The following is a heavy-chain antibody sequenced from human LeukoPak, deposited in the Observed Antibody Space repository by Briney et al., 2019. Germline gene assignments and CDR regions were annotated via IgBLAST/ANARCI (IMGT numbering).Heavy chain of an antibody. CDR3: AKDTLRYTYGYALDY. D-gene: IGHD5-18*01. J-gene: IGHJ4*02. V-gene: IGHV3-30*18. CDR1: GFTFSSYG. CDR2: ISCDGSNK. Sequence: PGGSLRLSCAASGFTFSSYGMHWVRQAPGKGLEWVAVISCDGSNKYYTDSVKGRFTISRDNSKNTLYLQMNSLRAEDTAVYYCAKDTLRYTYGYALDYWGQGTLVTVSS.